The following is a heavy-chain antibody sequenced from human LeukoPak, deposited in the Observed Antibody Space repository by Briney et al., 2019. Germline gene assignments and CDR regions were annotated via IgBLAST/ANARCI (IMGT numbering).Heavy chain of an antibody. D-gene: IGHD6-13*01. CDR3: AKGDSSSWYEGYYYFDY. V-gene: IGHV3-66*01. CDR2: IYSGGST. Sequence: GGSLRLSCAASGFTVSSNYMSWVRQAPGKGLEWVSVIYSGGSTYYADSVKGRFTISRDNSKNTLYLQMNSLRAEDTAVYYCAKGDSSSWYEGYYYFDYWGQGTLVTVSS. J-gene: IGHJ4*02. CDR1: GFTVSSNY.